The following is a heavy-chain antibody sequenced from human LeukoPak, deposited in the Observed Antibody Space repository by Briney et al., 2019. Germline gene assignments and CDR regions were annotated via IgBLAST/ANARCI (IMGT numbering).Heavy chain of an antibody. D-gene: IGHD4-11*01. J-gene: IGHJ4*02. CDR3: ARDRESESDSEGDY. Sequence: GGSIIFCCSASGFTCSRFWMSWGRAAPGKVLDDVALIKQGGSEIYHMDSVKGRFTISRDDATNSLYLQMNSLRVEDTALYYCARDRESESDSEGDYWGQGTLVTVSS. CDR2: IKQGGSEI. CDR1: GFTCSRFW. V-gene: IGHV3-7*01.